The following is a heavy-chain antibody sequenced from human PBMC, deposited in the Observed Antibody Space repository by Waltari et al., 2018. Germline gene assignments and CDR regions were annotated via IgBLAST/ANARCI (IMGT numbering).Heavy chain of an antibody. Sequence: EVQLVESGGGLVQPGGSLRLSCAASEFTFAYYWVTWVRQAPVKGLEWVANIKEDGSEKYYVDSVKGRFTISRDNAKNSLYLQMSSLRVEDTAVYYCATQSWSNFEYWGQGTLVTVSS. CDR2: IKEDGSEK. J-gene: IGHJ4*02. V-gene: IGHV3-7*01. CDR1: EFTFAYYW. CDR3: ATQSWSNFEY. D-gene: IGHD3-3*01.